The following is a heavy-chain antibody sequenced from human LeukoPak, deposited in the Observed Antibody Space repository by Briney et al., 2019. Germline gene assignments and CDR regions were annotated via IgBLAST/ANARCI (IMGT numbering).Heavy chain of an antibody. J-gene: IGHJ5*02. CDR2: IHSRGTT. D-gene: IGHD4-17*01. V-gene: IGHV4-39*01. CDR3: ARLPTGYPNWFDL. CDR1: RGSITSNVGYT. Sequence: PSETLSLTCTVSRGSITSNVGYTWGWIRQSLGRGLEWIGTIHSRGTTYYNVSLESRLSMSVDTSKNQFSLNLRSVTAADTAVYYCARLPTGYPNWFDLWGQGILVIVSS.